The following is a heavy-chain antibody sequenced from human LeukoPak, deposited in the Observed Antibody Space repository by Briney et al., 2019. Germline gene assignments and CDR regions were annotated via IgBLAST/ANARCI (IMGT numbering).Heavy chain of an antibody. Sequence: ASVKVSCKASGYTFTSYDINWVRQATGQGLEWMGWMNPNSGNTGYAQKFQGRVTMTRNTSISTAYMELSSLRSEDTAVYYCARGSHLDYDILTGYPDYWGQGTLVTVSS. J-gene: IGHJ4*02. CDR2: MNPNSGNT. V-gene: IGHV1-8*01. CDR1: GYTFTSYD. D-gene: IGHD3-9*01. CDR3: ARGSHLDYDILTGYPDY.